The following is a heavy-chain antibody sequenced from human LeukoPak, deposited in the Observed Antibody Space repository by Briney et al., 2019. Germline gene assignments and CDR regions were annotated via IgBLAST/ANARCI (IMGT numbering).Heavy chain of an antibody. CDR3: ASLWARFARKTDYYYGMDV. CDR1: GGSISSYD. V-gene: IGHV4-59*08. D-gene: IGHD1-14*01. J-gene: IGHJ6*02. Sequence: KSSETLSLTCTVSGGSISSYDWSWIRQPPGKGLEWIGYIYYSGSTNYNPSLKRRVTISVDTPKNHSSVKPSSVTDADTDVYYCASLWARFARKTDYYYGMDVWGQGTTVTVSS. CDR2: IYYSGST.